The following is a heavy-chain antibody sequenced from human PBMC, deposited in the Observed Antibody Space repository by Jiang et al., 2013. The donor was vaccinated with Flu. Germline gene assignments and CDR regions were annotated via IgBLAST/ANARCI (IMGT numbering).Heavy chain of an antibody. D-gene: IGHD3-3*01. V-gene: IGHV1-18*01. CDR3: ARTSRRVVIIPLSYFDY. CDR2: ISAYNGNT. J-gene: IGHJ4*02. CDR1: GYTFTSYG. Sequence: GAEVKKPGASVKVSCKASGYTFTSYGISWVRQAPGQGLEWMGWISAYNGNTNYAQKLQGRVTMTTDTSTSTAYMELRSLRSDDTAVYYCARTSRRVVIIPLSYFDYWAREPWSPSPQ.